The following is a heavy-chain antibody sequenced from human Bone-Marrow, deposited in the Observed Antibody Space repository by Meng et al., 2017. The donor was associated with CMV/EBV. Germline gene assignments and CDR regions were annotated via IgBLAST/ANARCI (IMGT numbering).Heavy chain of an antibody. CDR1: GGSITISNW. V-gene: IGHV4-4*02. J-gene: IGHJ4*02. CDR2: FSQSGST. Sequence: SETLSLTCAVSGGSITISNWWSWVRQPPGKGLEWIGEFSQSGSTNYSPSLKSRVTMSLDKSKNQFSLQLSSVTAADTAVYYCARSGGSYAYWGQGTLVTVSS. CDR3: ARSGGSYAY. D-gene: IGHD1-26*01.